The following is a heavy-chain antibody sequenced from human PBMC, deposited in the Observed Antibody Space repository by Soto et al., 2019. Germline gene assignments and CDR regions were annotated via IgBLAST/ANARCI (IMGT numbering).Heavy chain of an antibody. J-gene: IGHJ4*02. CDR3: ARGGSDFDY. D-gene: IGHD3-16*01. Sequence: KSSETLSLTCTVSGGSISSYYWSWIRQPPGKGLEWIGYIYYSGSTNYNPSLKSRVTISVDTSKNQFSLKLSSVTAADTAVYYCARGGSDFDYWGQGTLVTVSS. CDR2: IYYSGST. V-gene: IGHV4-59*01. CDR1: GGSISSYY.